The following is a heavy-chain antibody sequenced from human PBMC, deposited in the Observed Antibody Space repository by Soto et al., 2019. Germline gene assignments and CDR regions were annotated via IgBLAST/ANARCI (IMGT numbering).Heavy chain of an antibody. D-gene: IGHD3-16*01. CDR2: IKSKGNGGTI. J-gene: IGHJ4*02. CDR3: TADLPDWGAYAFDY. Sequence: GSLRLSSAAPGYTFNTACMNRVRKPPWKGLEWVGRIKSKGNGGTIDYAAPVKGRFTISRDDSKNTLYLEMNSLNTEDTAVYYCTADLPDWGAYAFDYWGRGILVTVSS. V-gene: IGHV3-15*07. CDR1: GYTFNTAC.